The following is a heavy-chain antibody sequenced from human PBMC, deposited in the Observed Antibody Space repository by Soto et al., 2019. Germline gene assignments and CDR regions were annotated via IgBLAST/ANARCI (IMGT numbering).Heavy chain of an antibody. CDR1: GFTFSSYA. D-gene: IGHD2-2*01. CDR2: ISYDGSNK. CDR3: ARASVVVPAYYYYGMDV. Sequence: GGSLRLSCAASGFTFSSYAMHWVRQAPGKGLEWVAVISYDGSNKYYADPVKGRFTISRDNSKNTLYLQMNSLRAEDTAVYYCARASVVVPAYYYYGMDVWGQGTTVTVSS. V-gene: IGHV3-30-3*01. J-gene: IGHJ6*02.